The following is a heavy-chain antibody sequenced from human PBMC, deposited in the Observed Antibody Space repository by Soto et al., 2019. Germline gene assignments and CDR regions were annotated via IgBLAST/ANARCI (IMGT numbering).Heavy chain of an antibody. J-gene: IGHJ4*02. CDR3: AKDTYSRSWYF. CDR2: IDKSGGDT. CDR1: GFTFTNYL. Sequence: EVQLLESGGDLVQPGGSLRLSCAASGFTFTNYLMTWVRQAPGKGLEWVSSIDKSGGDTDYADSVKGRFTISRDNSKNKLYMQMNGLRAEDAALYYCAKDTYSRSWYFWGQGTLVTVAS. D-gene: IGHD2-2*01. V-gene: IGHV3-23*05.